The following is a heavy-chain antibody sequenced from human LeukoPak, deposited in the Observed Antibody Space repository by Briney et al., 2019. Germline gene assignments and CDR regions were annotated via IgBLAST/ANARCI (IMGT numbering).Heavy chain of an antibody. CDR2: ISYDGSNK. J-gene: IGHJ4*02. CDR3: TRGTNDYGGIERKKPFDY. CDR1: GFTFSSYG. Sequence: HPGGSLRLSCAASGFTFSSYGMHWVRQAPGKGLEWVAVISYDGSNKYYVDSVKGRFTISRDNSKNTLYLQMSSLRAEDTAVYYCTRGTNDYGGIERKKPFDYWGQGTLVTVSS. D-gene: IGHD4-23*01. V-gene: IGHV3-30-3*01.